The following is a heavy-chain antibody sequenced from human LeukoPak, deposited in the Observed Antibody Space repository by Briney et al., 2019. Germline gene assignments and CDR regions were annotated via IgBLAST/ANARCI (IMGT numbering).Heavy chain of an antibody. J-gene: IGHJ6*03. V-gene: IGHV3-33*06. CDR1: GFTFSSYG. D-gene: IGHD6-6*01. Sequence: GRSLRLSCAASGFTFSSYGMHWVRQAPGKGLGWVAVIWYDGSNKYYADSVKGRFTISRDNSKNTLYLQMNSLRAEDTAVYYCAKTGYSSSSGDYYYYMDVWGKGTTVTVSS. CDR2: IWYDGSNK. CDR3: AKTGYSSSSGDYYYYMDV.